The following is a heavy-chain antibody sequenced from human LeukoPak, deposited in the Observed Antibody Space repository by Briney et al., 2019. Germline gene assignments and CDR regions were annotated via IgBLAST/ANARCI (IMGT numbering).Heavy chain of an antibody. CDR3: ARAFDQVWGRARRLDY. V-gene: IGHV1-18*01. D-gene: IGHD3-16*01. CDR1: GFGLTDYG. Sequence: ASVTVSCKASGFGLTDYGISWVRQAPGQGLEWVGWTSGDNTKANNAQKFQDRVFFTTDTSTSTAYMDLKSLSSDDSALYYCARAFDQVWGRARRLDYWGQGTLVTVSS. CDR2: TSGDNTKA. J-gene: IGHJ4*02.